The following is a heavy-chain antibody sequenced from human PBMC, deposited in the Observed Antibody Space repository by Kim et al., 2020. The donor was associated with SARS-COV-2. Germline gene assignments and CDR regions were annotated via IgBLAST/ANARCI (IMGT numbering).Heavy chain of an antibody. D-gene: IGHD5-12*01. CDR2: ISSSSSTI. J-gene: IGHJ5*02. CDR1: GFTFSSCS. Sequence: GGSLRLSCAASGFTFSSCSMNWVRQAPGKGLEWVSYISSSSSTIYYADSVKGRFTISRDNAKNSLYLQMNSLRDEDTAVYYCASPGVEMATSNPLNWFDPWGQGTLVTVSS. CDR3: ASPGVEMATSNPLNWFDP. V-gene: IGHV3-48*02.